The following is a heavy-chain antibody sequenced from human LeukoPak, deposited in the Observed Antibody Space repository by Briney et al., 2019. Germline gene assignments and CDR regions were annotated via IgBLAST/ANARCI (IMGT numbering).Heavy chain of an antibody. Sequence: ASVKVSCKASGYTFTGYYMHWVRQAPGQGLEWMGWINPKSGGRNYGQKFQGRVTMTRDTSISTAYMEVSRLRSDDTAMYYCAREGSGSYYLWFDPWGRGTLVTVSS. CDR3: AREGSGSYYLWFDP. CDR1: GYTFTGYY. CDR2: INPKSGGR. D-gene: IGHD1-26*01. V-gene: IGHV1-2*02. J-gene: IGHJ5*02.